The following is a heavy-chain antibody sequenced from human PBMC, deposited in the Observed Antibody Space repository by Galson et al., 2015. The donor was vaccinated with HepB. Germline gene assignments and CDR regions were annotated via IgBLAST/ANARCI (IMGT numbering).Heavy chain of an antibody. CDR2: INPNSGGT. V-gene: IGHV1-2*02. Sequence: SVKVSCKASGYTFTGYYMHWVRQAPGQGLEWMGWINPNSGGTNYAQKFQGRVTMTRDTSISTAYMELSRLRSDDTAVYYCARDRPRDCSSTACYTHFVDYWGQGTLVTVSS. CDR1: GYTFTGYY. D-gene: IGHD2-2*02. J-gene: IGHJ4*02. CDR3: ARDRPRDCSSTACYTHFVDY.